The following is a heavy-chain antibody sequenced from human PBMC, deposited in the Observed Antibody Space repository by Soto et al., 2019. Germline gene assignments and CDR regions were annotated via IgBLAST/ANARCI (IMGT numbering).Heavy chain of an antibody. V-gene: IGHV3-30-3*01. J-gene: IGHJ6*02. Sequence: QVQLVESGGGVVQPGRSLRLSCAASGFTFSSYAMHWVRQAPGKGLEWVAVISYDGSNKYYADSVKDRFTISRDNSKNTLYLQINSLRAEDTAVYYCARAPPPGAAISKYYYYHGMDVWGQGTTVTVSS. CDR3: ARAPPPGAAISKYYYYHGMDV. CDR1: GFTFSSYA. CDR2: ISYDGSNK. D-gene: IGHD4-17*01.